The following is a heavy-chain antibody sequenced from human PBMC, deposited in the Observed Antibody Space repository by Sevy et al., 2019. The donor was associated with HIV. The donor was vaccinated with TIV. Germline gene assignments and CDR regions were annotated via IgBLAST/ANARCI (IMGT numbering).Heavy chain of an antibody. CDR2: IKQDGSEK. J-gene: IGHJ3*02. Sequence: GGSLRLSCAASGITFSRYWMSWVRQAPGKGLEWVANIKQDGSEKYNVDSVKGRFTISRDNAKNSLYLQMNSLRGEDTAVYYCARGCSRADAFDIWGHGTLVTVSS. D-gene: IGHD3-10*01. CDR1: GITFSRYW. V-gene: IGHV3-7*01. CDR3: ARGCSRADAFDI.